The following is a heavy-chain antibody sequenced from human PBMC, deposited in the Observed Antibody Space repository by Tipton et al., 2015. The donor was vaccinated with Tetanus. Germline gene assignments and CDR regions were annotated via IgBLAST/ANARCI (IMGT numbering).Heavy chain of an antibody. CDR2: IDPNDSHS. CDR3: ATSVSPGYSSGIYAY. J-gene: IGHJ4*02. CDR1: GYTFTHYG. Sequence: QLVQSGAEVKKPGASVKVSCKASGYTFTHYGLNWVRQAPGQGLEWVGRIDPNDSHSTYSPSPQGHVTFAADKSISTAYLQWSRLNASDTAVYYCATSVSPGYSSGIYAYWGQGTLVSVSS. D-gene: IGHD6-19*01. V-gene: IGHV5-10-1*01.